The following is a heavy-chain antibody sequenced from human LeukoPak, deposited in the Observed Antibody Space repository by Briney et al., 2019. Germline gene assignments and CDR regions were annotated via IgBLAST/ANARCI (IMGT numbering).Heavy chain of an antibody. Sequence: SQTLSLTCAISGDSVSSNSAAWNWNRQSPSRGLEWLGRTYYRSKWYNDYAVSVKSRITINPDTSKNQFSLQLNSVTPEDTAVYYCAREIAVAGNAFDIWGQGTMVTVSS. CDR2: TYYRSKWYN. D-gene: IGHD6-19*01. CDR3: AREIAVAGNAFDI. J-gene: IGHJ3*02. CDR1: GDSVSSNSAA. V-gene: IGHV6-1*01.